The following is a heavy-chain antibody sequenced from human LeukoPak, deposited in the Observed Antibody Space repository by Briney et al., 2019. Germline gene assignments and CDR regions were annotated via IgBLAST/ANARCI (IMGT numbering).Heavy chain of an antibody. CDR1: GFTFSNYW. Sequence: GGSLRLSCAASGFTFSNYWMHWVRQAPGKGLVWVSRITSDGSSTSYADSVRGRFTVYRDNAKNTLYLQMNSLRAEDTAVYYCARASTPGGPFDYWGQGTLVTVSS. CDR2: ITSDGSST. J-gene: IGHJ4*02. V-gene: IGHV3-74*01. CDR3: ARASTPGGPFDY. D-gene: IGHD4-23*01.